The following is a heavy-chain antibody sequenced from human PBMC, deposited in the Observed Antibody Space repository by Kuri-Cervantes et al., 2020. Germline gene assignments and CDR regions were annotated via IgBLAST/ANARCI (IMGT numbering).Heavy chain of an antibody. Sequence: SCTVSGGSISSSSYYWGWIRQHPGKGLEWIGYIYYSGSTYYNPSLKSLVTISVDTSKNQFSLKLSSVTAADTAVYYCARAKKVRGVTADYWGQGTLVTVSS. V-gene: IGHV4-31*01. D-gene: IGHD3-10*01. J-gene: IGHJ4*02. CDR2: IYYSGST. CDR1: GGSISSSSYY. CDR3: ARAKKVRGVTADY.